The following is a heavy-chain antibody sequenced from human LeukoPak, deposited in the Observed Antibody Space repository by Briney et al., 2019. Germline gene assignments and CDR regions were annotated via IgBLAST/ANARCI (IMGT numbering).Heavy chain of an antibody. J-gene: IGHJ5*02. Sequence: PGGSLRLSCAASGFTLSNALMSWVRQAPGEGLEWGGRIKSKTDGGTTDYAAPVKGRFTISRDDSKNTLYLQMNSLKTEDTAVYYCTTRGSSWTVWFDPWGQGTLVTVSS. D-gene: IGHD6-13*01. CDR1: GFTLSNAL. CDR3: TTRGSSWTVWFDP. V-gene: IGHV3-15*01. CDR2: IKSKTDGGTT.